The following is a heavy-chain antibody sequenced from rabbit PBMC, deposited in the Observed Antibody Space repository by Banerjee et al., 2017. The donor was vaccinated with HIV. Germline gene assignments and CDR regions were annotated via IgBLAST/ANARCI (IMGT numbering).Heavy chain of an antibody. Sequence: QSMEESGGGLVQPEGSLALTCKASGFDLSGYYDMCWVRQAPGKGLEWIGYITYGGSAYSASWVNGRFPISRHNAQNTLYLQLNSLTVADTATYFCANSDYVGVGYPMWGQGTLVTV. V-gene: IGHV1S28*01. CDR2: ITYGGSA. CDR3: ANSDYVGVGYPM. CDR1: GFDLSGYYD. D-gene: IGHD7-1*01. J-gene: IGHJ4*01.